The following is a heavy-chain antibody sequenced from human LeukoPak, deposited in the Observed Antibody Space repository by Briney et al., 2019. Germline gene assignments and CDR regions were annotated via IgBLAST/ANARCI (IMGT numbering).Heavy chain of an antibody. CDR2: IIPIFGTA. CDR3: AKIYCSSNSCYDGRGSFDP. D-gene: IGHD2-2*01. Sequence: SVKVSCKASGGTFSSYAISWVRQAPGHRLEWMGGIIPIFGTANYAQKFQGRVTITADESTSTAYMELSSLRSEDTAVYYCAKIYCSSNSCYDGRGSFDPWGQGTLVTVSS. CDR1: GGTFSSYA. J-gene: IGHJ5*02. V-gene: IGHV1-69*13.